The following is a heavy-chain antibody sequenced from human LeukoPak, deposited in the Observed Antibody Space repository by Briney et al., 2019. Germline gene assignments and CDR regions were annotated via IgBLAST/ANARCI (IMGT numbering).Heavy chain of an antibody. D-gene: IGHD3-9*01. Sequence: SETLSLTCTVAGGSISSYYWSWIRQPPGKGLEWIGYIYYSGSTNYNPSLKSRVTISVDTSKNQFSLKLRSVTAADTAVYYCARVTGYMIEDYFDYWGQGILVTVSS. CDR1: GGSISSYY. J-gene: IGHJ4*02. V-gene: IGHV4-59*01. CDR2: IYYSGST. CDR3: ARVTGYMIEDYFDY.